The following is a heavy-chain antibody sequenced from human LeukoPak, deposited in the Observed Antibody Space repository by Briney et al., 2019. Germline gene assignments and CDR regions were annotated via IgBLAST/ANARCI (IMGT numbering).Heavy chain of an antibody. CDR2: IYYSGST. J-gene: IGHJ4*02. D-gene: IGHD6-13*01. V-gene: IGHV4-39*01. CDR1: GGSISSGDYY. CDR3: ARHVSSSWYDY. Sequence: SETLSLTCTVSGGSISSGDYYWGWIRQPPGKGLEWIGSIYYSGSTYYNPSLKSRVTISVDTSKNQFSLKLSSVTAADTAVYYCARHVSSSWYDYWGQGTLVTVSS.